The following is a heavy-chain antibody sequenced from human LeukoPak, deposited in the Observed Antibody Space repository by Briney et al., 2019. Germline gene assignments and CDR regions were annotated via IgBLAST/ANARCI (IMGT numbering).Heavy chain of an antibody. CDR3: ARFLYGHYSHYFDY. Sequence: GESLKISCKGSGYRFGGYWIGWVRQMPGKGLECMGVIYPDDSETRTSPSFRSQVTSSADKSINTAYLQWSSLEASDTAMYFCARFLYGHYSHYFDYWGQGTLVTVSS. CDR1: GYRFGGYW. D-gene: IGHD4-17*01. CDR2: IYPDDSET. J-gene: IGHJ4*02. V-gene: IGHV5-51*01.